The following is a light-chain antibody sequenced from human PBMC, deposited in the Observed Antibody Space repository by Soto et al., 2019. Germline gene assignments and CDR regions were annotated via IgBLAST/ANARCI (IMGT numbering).Light chain of an antibody. CDR2: GNS. V-gene: IGLV1-40*01. CDR3: QSYDNSLSGMV. J-gene: IGLJ2*01. CDR1: SSNIGAGYE. Sequence: QSVLTQPPSVSGAPGQRVTISCTGSSSNIGAGYEVHWYQQLPRTAPKLLIYGNSNRPSGVPDRFSGSKSGTSASLAITGLKAEDEADYYGQSYDNSLSGMVFGGGTKLTVL.